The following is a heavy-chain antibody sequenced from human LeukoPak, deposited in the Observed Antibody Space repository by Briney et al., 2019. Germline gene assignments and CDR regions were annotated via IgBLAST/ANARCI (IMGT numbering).Heavy chain of an antibody. J-gene: IGHJ4*02. D-gene: IGHD1-26*01. CDR1: GFTFSDHA. Sequence: GGSLRLSCAASGFTFSDHAMDWVRQAPGKGLGWVSRIRNRANSYTTEYAASVQGRFTVSRDDSKNSLYLQMNSMKTEDTAVYCCTRLVGANDWGQGTLVTVSS. CDR3: TRLVGAND. V-gene: IGHV3-72*01. CDR2: IRNRANSYTT.